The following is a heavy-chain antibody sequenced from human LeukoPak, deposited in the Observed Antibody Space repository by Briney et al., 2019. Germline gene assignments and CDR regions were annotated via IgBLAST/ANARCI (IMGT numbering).Heavy chain of an antibody. CDR1: GFTFSSYE. CDR2: ISSSGSTI. CDR3: AELGITMIGGV. Sequence: GGSLRLSCAAPGFTFSSYEMNWVRQALGKGLEWVSYISSSGSTIYYADSVKGRFTISRDNAKNSLYLQMNSLRAEDTAVYYCAELGITMIGGVWGKGTTVTISS. D-gene: IGHD3-10*02. J-gene: IGHJ6*04. V-gene: IGHV3-48*03.